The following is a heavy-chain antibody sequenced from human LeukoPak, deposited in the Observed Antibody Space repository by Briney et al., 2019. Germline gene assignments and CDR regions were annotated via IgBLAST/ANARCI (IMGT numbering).Heavy chain of an antibody. CDR1: GYTFTSYG. J-gene: IGHJ6*02. D-gene: IGHD6-13*01. CDR2: ISAYNGNT. V-gene: IGHV1-18*01. Sequence: GASVKVSCKASGYTFTSYGISWVRQAPGQGLEWMGWISAYNGNTNYAQKLQGRVTMTTDTSTSTAYMELRSLRSDDTAVYYCARDSSSSWYGYYYYGMDVWGQGTTVTVSS. CDR3: ARDSSSSWYGYYYYGMDV.